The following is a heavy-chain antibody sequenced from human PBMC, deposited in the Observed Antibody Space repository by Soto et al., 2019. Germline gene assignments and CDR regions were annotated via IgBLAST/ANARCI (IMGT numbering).Heavy chain of an antibody. CDR3: VRGTTAWRGMDH. Sequence: EVQLVESGGGFNQPGGSLRLSCAASGFTFSTYCMHWVRHTPGTGLVWVSRTCRYGRELYYADSVKCRFTISRDDAKNTLYPPMDSLRVEDTGIYSCVRGTTAWRGMDHWGQGALVTVSS. V-gene: IGHV3-74*01. CDR1: GFTFSTYC. CDR2: TCRYGREL. J-gene: IGHJ4*02. D-gene: IGHD1-1*01.